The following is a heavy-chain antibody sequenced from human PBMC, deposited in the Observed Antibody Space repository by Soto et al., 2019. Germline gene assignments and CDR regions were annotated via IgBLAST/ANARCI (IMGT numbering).Heavy chain of an antibody. V-gene: IGHV3-7*04. CDR2: IKDDGSEK. J-gene: IGHJ4*02. Sequence: EVQLVESGGGLVQPGGSLRLSCAAAGFTFSGDWMPWAPRAPGRGLGWGARIKDDGSEKFYVDLVKGRFTSPRDNADNLLYLQMNSLRAEDTAVYFCATDGYCSGGRCYRRNDYWGQGTLVIVSS. CDR1: GFTFSGDW. D-gene: IGHD2-15*01. CDR3: ATDGYCSGGRCYRRNDY.